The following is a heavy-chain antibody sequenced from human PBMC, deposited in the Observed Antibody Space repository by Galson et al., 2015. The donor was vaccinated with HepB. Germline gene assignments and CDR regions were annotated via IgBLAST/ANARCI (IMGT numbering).Heavy chain of an antibody. CDR1: GFTFGDYA. Sequence: SLRLSCAASGFTFGDYAMYWVRQAPGKGLEWVSVISWHSHRINYADSLKGRIAVSRDNAKSLLYLQILNVRTEDTAIYYCAKALMNYTTSSPDSWGPGTLVTVSS. D-gene: IGHD6-6*01. CDR3: AKALMNYTTSSPDS. CDR2: ISWHSHRI. V-gene: IGHV3-9*01. J-gene: IGHJ5*02.